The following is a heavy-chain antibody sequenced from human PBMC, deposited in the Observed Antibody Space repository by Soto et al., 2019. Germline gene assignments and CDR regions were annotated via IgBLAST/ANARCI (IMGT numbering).Heavy chain of an antibody. J-gene: IGHJ4*02. Sequence: QVQLVESGGGVVQHGRSLRLSCAASGFSFSNCGMHWVRQAPGKGLEWVAAISSDGSDKYYSESVKGRFTISRDNSKNTLFLQMNSLRVEDTAVYYCVKGSEVARQELDYWGQGTLVTVSS. CDR2: ISSDGSDK. D-gene: IGHD2-15*01. V-gene: IGHV3-30*18. CDR3: VKGSEVARQELDY. CDR1: GFSFSNCG.